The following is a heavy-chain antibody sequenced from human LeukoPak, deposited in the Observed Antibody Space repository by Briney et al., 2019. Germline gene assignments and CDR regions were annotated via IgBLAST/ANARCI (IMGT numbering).Heavy chain of an antibody. D-gene: IGHD5-24*01. CDR2: IYYSGST. V-gene: IGHV4-30-4*01. Sequence: SETLSLTCTVSGGSISSGDYYWSWIRQPPGKGLEWIGYIYYSGSTYYNPSLKSRVTISVDTSKNQFSLKLSSVTAADTAVYYCARFMSIEMATIYYFDYWGQGTLVTVSS. J-gene: IGHJ4*02. CDR1: GGSISSGDYY. CDR3: ARFMSIEMATIYYFDY.